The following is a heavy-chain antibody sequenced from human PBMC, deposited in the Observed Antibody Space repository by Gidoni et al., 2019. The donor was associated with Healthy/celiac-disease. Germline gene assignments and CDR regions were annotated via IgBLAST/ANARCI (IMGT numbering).Heavy chain of an antibody. V-gene: IGHV5-51*01. CDR2: IYPGDSDT. CDR3: ARHGGFGVGGYYYGMDV. Sequence: QMPGKGLEWMGIIYPGDSDTRYSPSFQGQVTISADKSISTAYLQWSSLKASDTAMYYCARHGGFGVGGYYYGMDVWGQGTTVTVSS. J-gene: IGHJ6*02. D-gene: IGHD3-3*01.